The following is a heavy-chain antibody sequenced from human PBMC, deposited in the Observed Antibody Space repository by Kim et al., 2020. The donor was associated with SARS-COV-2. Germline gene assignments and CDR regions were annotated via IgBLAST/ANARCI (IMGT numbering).Heavy chain of an antibody. CDR3: ARVGWQWLGDDAFDI. D-gene: IGHD6-19*01. CDR1: GYTFNSYA. CDR2: INAGNGNT. Sequence: ASVKVSCKASGYTFNSYAMHWVRQAPGQRLEWMGWINAGNGNTKYSQKFQGRVTITRDTSASTAYMELSSLRSEDTAVYYCARVGWQWLGDDAFDIWGQGTMVTVSS. J-gene: IGHJ3*02. V-gene: IGHV1-3*01.